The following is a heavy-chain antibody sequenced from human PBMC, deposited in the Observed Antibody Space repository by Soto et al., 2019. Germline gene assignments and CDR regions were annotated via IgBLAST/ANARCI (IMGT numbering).Heavy chain of an antibody. CDR3: ARGPGVRYSSSWLLDYYYYGMDV. Sequence: SETLSLTCAVYGGSFSGYYWSWIRQPPGKGLEWIGEINHSGSTNYNPSLKSRVTISVDTSKNQFSLKLSSVTAADTAVYYCARGPGVRYSSSWLLDYYYYGMDVWGQGTTVTVS. V-gene: IGHV4-34*01. CDR1: GGSFSGYY. D-gene: IGHD6-13*01. J-gene: IGHJ6*02. CDR2: INHSGST.